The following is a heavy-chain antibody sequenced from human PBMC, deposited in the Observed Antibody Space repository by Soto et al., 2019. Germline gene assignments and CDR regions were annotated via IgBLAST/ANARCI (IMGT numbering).Heavy chain of an antibody. CDR3: ARGLPLRSYYYGSGSPDYYFDY. J-gene: IGHJ4*02. CDR2: INHSGST. D-gene: IGHD3-10*01. CDR1: GGSFSGYY. V-gene: IGHV4-34*01. Sequence: PSETLSLTCAVYGGSFSGYYWSWSRQPPGKGLEWIGEINHSGSTNYNPSLKSRVTISVDTSKNQFSLKLSSVTAADTAVYYCARGLPLRSYYYGSGSPDYYFDYWGQGTLVTVSS.